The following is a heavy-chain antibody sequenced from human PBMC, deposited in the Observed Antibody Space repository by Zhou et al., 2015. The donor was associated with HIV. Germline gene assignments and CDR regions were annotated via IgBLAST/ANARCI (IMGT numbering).Heavy chain of an antibody. Sequence: QVQLVQSGAEVKKPGSSVKVSCKASGGTFSSYAISWVRQAPGQGLEWMGGIIPIFGTANYAQKFQGRVTITADESTSTAYMELSSLRSEDTAVYYCARDRAPNYYDSSGPGNYFDYWGQGTLVTVSS. CDR1: GGTFSSYA. V-gene: IGHV1-69*12. J-gene: IGHJ4*02. CDR2: IIPIFGTA. D-gene: IGHD3-22*01. CDR3: ARDRAPNYYDSSGPGNYFDY.